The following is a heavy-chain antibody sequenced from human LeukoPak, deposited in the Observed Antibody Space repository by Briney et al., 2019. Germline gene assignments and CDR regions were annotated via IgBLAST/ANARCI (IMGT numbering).Heavy chain of an antibody. CDR2: ISTSSLYI. V-gene: IGHV3-21*01. D-gene: IGHD5-12*01. CDR3: ARTDSGYEDPLDY. Sequence: PGGSLRLSCAASGFTFSSYTMSWVRQAPGKGLEWVSSISTSSLYIHYADSVKGRFTVSRDNARNSLDLQMNSLRAEDTAVYYCARTDSGYEDPLDYWGQGTLVTVSS. CDR1: GFTFSSYT. J-gene: IGHJ4*02.